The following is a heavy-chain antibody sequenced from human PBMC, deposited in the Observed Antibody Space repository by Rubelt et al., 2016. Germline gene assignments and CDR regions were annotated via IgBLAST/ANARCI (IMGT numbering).Heavy chain of an antibody. CDR3: TRQRPYSSSPGWFDP. D-gene: IGHD6-13*01. V-gene: IGHV3-49*03. Sequence: EVQLVESGGGLVQPGRSLRLSCTASGFTFGDYAMSWFRQAPGKGLEWVGFIRSKAYGGTTEYAASVKGRFTISRDDSKSIAYLQMNSLKTEDTAVYYCTRQRPYSSSPGWFDPWGQGTLVTVSS. CDR2: IRSKAYGGTT. CDR1: GFTFGDYA. J-gene: IGHJ5*02.